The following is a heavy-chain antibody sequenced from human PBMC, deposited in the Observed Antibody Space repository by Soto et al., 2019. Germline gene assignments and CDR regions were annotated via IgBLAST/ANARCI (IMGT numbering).Heavy chain of an antibody. D-gene: IGHD3-22*01. Sequence: ASVKVSCKASGYIFTSYANHWVRQAPGQRLEWMGWINAGNGNTKYSQKFQGRVTISRDTSASTVYMELSSLRSEDTAVYYCARAPPPYYYDSSGPILRVSYYYGMDVWGQGTTVTVSS. CDR1: GYIFTSYA. J-gene: IGHJ6*02. CDR2: INAGNGNT. V-gene: IGHV1-3*01. CDR3: ARAPPPYYYDSSGPILRVSYYYGMDV.